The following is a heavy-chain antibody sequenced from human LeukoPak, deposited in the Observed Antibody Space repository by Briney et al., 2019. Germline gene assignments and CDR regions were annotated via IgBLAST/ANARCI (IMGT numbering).Heavy chain of an antibody. V-gene: IGHV3-7*04. J-gene: IGHJ4*02. Sequence: PGGSLRLSCAASEFTFSSYWMSWVRQAPGKGLEWVANIKEDGSEKYYVDSVKGRFTISRDNAKNSLYLQMNSLRAEDTAIYYCGREVPRGATILDYWGQGTLVTVSS. D-gene: IGHD1-26*01. CDR2: IKEDGSEK. CDR1: EFTFSSYW. CDR3: GREVPRGATILDY.